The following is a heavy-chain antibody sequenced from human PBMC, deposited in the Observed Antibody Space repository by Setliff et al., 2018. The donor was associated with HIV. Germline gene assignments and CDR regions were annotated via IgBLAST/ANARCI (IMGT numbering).Heavy chain of an antibody. Sequence: PGGSLRLSCAASGFTFSYYGMHWVRQAPGKGLEWVTSIRYDGSYKYYVDSVKGRFTISRDNAKNALYLQMNSLTADDTAVYYCARVPLMDYGDYHWYCDLWGRGTLVTVSS. V-gene: IGHV3-30*02. CDR1: GFTFSYYG. D-gene: IGHD4-17*01. J-gene: IGHJ2*01. CDR3: ARVPLMDYGDYHWYCDL. CDR2: IRYDGSYK.